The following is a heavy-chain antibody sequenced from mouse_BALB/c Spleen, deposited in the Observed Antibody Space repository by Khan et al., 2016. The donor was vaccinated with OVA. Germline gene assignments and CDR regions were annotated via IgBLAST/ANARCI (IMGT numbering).Heavy chain of an antibody. CDR2: ISSGGST. CDR3: AREAYRYYEYYFDY. Sequence: EVMLVESGGGSVKPGGSLKLSCAVSGFTFSSYAMSWVRQTPEKRLEWVASISSGGSTYYPDSVKGRFTISRDNARNILYLQMSSLRSEDMAMYXCAREAYRYYEYYFDYWGQGTTLTVSS. J-gene: IGHJ2*01. V-gene: IGHV5-6-5*01. D-gene: IGHD2-14*01. CDR1: GFTFSSYA.